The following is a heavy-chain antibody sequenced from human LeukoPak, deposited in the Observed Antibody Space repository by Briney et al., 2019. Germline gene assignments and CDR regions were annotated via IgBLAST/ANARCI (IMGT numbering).Heavy chain of an antibody. V-gene: IGHV1-2*02. Sequence: ASVKVSSKASGYTFTGYYMHWVRQAPGQGLEWMGWINPNSVATHYSQKFQGRVTLTRDTSISTAYMELSSLRSDDTAIYYCARKTRAISAPDYWGQGTLVTVSS. D-gene: IGHD6-13*01. CDR1: GYTFTGYY. J-gene: IGHJ4*02. CDR2: INPNSVAT. CDR3: ARKTRAISAPDY.